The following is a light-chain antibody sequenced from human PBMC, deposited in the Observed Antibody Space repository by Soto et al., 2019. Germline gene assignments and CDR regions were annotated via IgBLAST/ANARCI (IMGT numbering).Light chain of an antibody. CDR1: SSDVGGYNY. Sequence: QSALTQPPSASGSPGQSVTISCTGTSSDVGGYNYVSWYQQHPGKAPKLMISEVSTRPSGVPDRFSGSKSGNTASLNVSGRQAEDEADYYCSSFAGNNNLVFGGGTKVTVL. CDR2: EVS. CDR3: SSFAGNNNLV. J-gene: IGLJ2*01. V-gene: IGLV2-8*01.